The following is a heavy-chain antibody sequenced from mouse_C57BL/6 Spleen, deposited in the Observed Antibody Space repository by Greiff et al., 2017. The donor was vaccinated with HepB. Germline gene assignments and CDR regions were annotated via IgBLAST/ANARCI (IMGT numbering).Heavy chain of an antibody. Sequence: DVKLVESGGGLVQPGGSLKLSCAASGFTFSDYGMAWVRQAPRKGPEWVAFISNLAYSIYYADTVTGRFTISRENAKNTLYLEMSSLRSEDTAMYYCAREGGYDYDAWFAYWGQGTLVTVSA. CDR1: GFTFSDYG. V-gene: IGHV5-15*01. CDR3: AREGGYDYDAWFAY. J-gene: IGHJ3*01. CDR2: ISNLAYSI. D-gene: IGHD2-4*01.